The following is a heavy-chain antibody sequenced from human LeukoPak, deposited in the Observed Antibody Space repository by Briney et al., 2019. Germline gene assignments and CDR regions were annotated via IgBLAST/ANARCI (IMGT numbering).Heavy chain of an antibody. Sequence: ETLSLTRAIYGGSLSGYYWCGSPDRPGKGGECSGQVNQYGSTNYNPSLKSRVSISVDTSKNQFSLRLTSVTAADTAVYFCARVAEGYGGLESYYYYTDVWDKGTSVTVSS. J-gene: IGHJ6*03. V-gene: IGHV4-34*01. CDR3: ARVAEGYGGLESYYYYTDV. CDR1: GGSLSGYY. CDR2: VNQYGST. D-gene: IGHD3-10*01.